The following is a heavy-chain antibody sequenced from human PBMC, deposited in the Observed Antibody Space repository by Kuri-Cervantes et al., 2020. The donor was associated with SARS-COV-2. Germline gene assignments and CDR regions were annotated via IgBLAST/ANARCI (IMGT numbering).Heavy chain of an antibody. V-gene: IGHV3-48*03. D-gene: IGHD3-22*01. Sequence: GESLKISCAAAGFTFSSYEMNWVRQAPGKGLEWVSYISSSGSTIYYADSVKGRFTISRDNAKNFLYLQMNSLRAEDTAVYYCARGDSSGYLYYFDYWGQGALVTVSS. CDR1: GFTFSSYE. CDR2: ISSSGSTI. J-gene: IGHJ4*02. CDR3: ARGDSSGYLYYFDY.